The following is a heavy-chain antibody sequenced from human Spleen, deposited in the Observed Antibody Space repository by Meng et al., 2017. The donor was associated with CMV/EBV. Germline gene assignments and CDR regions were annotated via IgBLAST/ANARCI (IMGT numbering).Heavy chain of an antibody. CDR1: GGSFSPYD. J-gene: IGHJ4*02. Sequence: VYGGSFSPYDWSWIRQSPGKGLEWIGKINHGGSTFYNPSLKSRVTISLDMSKSQFSLGLTSVTAADTAVYYCARDSGGWYDGYFDSWGQGTLVTVSS. D-gene: IGHD6-19*01. CDR2: INHGGST. CDR3: ARDSGGWYDGYFDS. V-gene: IGHV4-34*01.